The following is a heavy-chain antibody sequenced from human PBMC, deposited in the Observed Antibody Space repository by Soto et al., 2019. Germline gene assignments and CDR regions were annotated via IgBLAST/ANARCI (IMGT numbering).Heavy chain of an antibody. CDR2: IYYSGST. CDR1: GGSVSSGSYH. V-gene: IGHV4-61*01. CDR3: ARADCSSTSCREAWFDP. J-gene: IGHJ5*02. Sequence: PSETLSLTCTVSGGSVSSGSYHWSWIWQPPGKGLEWIGYIYYSGSTNYNPSLKSRVTISVDTSKNQFSLKLSSVTAADTAVYYCARADCSSTSCREAWFDPWGQGTLVTVSS. D-gene: IGHD2-2*01.